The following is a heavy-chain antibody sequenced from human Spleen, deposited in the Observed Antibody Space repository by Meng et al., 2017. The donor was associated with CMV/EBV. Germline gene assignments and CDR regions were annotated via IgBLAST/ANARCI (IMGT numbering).Heavy chain of an antibody. V-gene: IGHV5-51*01. CDR2: IYPSDSDT. J-gene: IGHJ3*02. D-gene: IGHD2-2*01. CDR1: GYSFTSYW. Sequence: KVSCKGSGYSFTSYWIAWVRQMPGKGLECMGVIYPSDSDTKYSPSFQGQVTISADTSTNTAYLQWSSLKASDTAMCYCAKHRPGYCTSSSCHKAFDIWGQGTMVTVSS. CDR3: AKHRPGYCTSSSCHKAFDI.